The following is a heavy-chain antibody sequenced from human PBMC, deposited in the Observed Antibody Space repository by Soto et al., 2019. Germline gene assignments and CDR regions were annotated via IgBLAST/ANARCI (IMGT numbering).Heavy chain of an antibody. J-gene: IGHJ4*02. CDR3: TRGYGGYETSPHHFDS. Sequence: PAGSLRVSSTAAGVTFGGYPMTLFRQAPGQGLEWVGFIRGRSYSGTAEYAASVHGRFTISRDDSKNIVYLQMNSLKTEDSGVYFCTRGYGGYETSPHHFDSWGQGPLVTLSS. V-gene: IGHV3-49*03. D-gene: IGHD5-12*01. CDR1: GVTFGGYP. CDR2: IRGRSYSGTA.